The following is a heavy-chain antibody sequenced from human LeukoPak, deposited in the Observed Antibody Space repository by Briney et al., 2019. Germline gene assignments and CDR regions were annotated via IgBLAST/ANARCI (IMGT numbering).Heavy chain of an antibody. CDR1: GLTFSSYS. D-gene: IGHD3-9*01. J-gene: IGHJ4*02. CDR3: ARHDMLTGYPSFDY. CDR2: ISSSSSYI. V-gene: IGHV3-21*01. Sequence: GGSLRLSCAASGLTFSSYSMNWVRQAPGKGLEWVSSISSSSSYIYYAASVKGRFTISRDNAKSSLYLQMNSLRAEDTAVYYCARHDMLTGYPSFDYWGQGTLVTVSS.